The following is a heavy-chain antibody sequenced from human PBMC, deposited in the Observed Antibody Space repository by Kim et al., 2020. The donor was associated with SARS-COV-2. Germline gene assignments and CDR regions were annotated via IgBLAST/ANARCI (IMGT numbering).Heavy chain of an antibody. CDR2: INHSGST. CDR1: GGSFSGYY. CDR3: ARRMVRGVIARGYYYYYGMDV. D-gene: IGHD3-10*01. V-gene: IGHV4-34*01. Sequence: SETLSLTCAVYGGSFSGYYWSWIRQPPGKGLEWIGEINHSGSTNYNPSLKSRVTISVDTSKNQFSLQLSSVTAADTAVYYCARRMVRGVIARGYYYYYGMDVWGQGTTVTVSS. J-gene: IGHJ6*02.